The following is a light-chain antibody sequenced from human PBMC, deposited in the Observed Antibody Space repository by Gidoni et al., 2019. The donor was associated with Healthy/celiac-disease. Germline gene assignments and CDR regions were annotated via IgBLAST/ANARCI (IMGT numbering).Light chain of an antibody. CDR2: YDD. Sequence: QSVLTQPPSVAEAPRQRVTISCSVSSSNIGNNAVNWYQQRPGKAPKLLIYYDDLLPSGVSDRFSGSKSGTSASLAISGLQSEDEAVYYCAAWDDSLNGPVFGGGTKLTVL. CDR3: AAWDDSLNGPV. J-gene: IGLJ3*02. V-gene: IGLV1-36*01. CDR1: SSNIGNNA.